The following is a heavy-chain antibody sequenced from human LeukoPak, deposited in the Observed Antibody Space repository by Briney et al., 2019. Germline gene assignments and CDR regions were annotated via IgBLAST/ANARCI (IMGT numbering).Heavy chain of an antibody. Sequence: PSETLSLTCAVYGGSFSGYYWSWIRQPPGKGLEWIGEINHSGSTNYNPSLKSRVTISVDTSKNQFSLKLSSVTAADTAVYYCARLVLDDYWGQGTLVTVSS. V-gene: IGHV4-34*01. CDR2: INHSGST. CDR3: ARLVLDDY. CDR1: GGSFSGYY. D-gene: IGHD6-13*01. J-gene: IGHJ4*02.